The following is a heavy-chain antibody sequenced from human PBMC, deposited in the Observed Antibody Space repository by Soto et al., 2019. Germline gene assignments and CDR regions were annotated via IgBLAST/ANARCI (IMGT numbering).Heavy chain of an antibody. CDR1: GGSISSGDYY. Sequence: ASETLSLTCTVSGGSISSGDYYWSWIRQPPGKGLEWIGYIYYSGSTYYNPSLKSRVTISVDTSKNQFSLKLSSVTAADTAVYYCARAFQRSYYFDYWGQGTLVTVSS. CDR3: ARAFQRSYYFDY. D-gene: IGHD3-16*01. J-gene: IGHJ4*02. CDR2: IYYSGST. V-gene: IGHV4-30-4*01.